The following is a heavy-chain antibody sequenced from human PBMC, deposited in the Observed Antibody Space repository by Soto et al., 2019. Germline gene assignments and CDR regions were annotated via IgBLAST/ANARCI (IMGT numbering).Heavy chain of an antibody. CDR3: GRGYARCDY. CDR2: IKEDGSEK. Sequence: LRLSCVASGFTFSSYWMSWVRQAPGKGPEWVANIKEDGSEKYYVDSVKGRFTISRDNVKNSLYLQMNSLRAEDTAVYYCGRGYARCDYWGQGTLVTVSS. J-gene: IGHJ4*02. CDR1: GFTFSSYW. D-gene: IGHD2-15*01. V-gene: IGHV3-7*03.